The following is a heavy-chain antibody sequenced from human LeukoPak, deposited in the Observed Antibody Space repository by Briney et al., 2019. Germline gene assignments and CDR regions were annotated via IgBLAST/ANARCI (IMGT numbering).Heavy chain of an antibody. D-gene: IGHD2-2*01. CDR3: ARDPGFASSTSCWDWLDP. J-gene: IGHJ5*02. CDR1: GFTFSSYA. Sequence: PGRSLRLSCAASGFTFSSYAMHWVRQAPGKGLEGVAVISYDGSNKYYADSVRGRFTISRDNSKNTLYLQMNSLRAEDTAVYHCARDPGFASSTSCWDWLDPWGQGTLVTVSS. V-gene: IGHV3-30-3*01. CDR2: ISYDGSNK.